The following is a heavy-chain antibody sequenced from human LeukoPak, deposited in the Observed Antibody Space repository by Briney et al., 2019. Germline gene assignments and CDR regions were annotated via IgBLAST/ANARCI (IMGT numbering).Heavy chain of an antibody. Sequence: SETLSLTCVVSGGSISGYYWNWIRQSAGKGLEWIGRIYSSGNTTYNPSLESRVSMSVETSKKQLSLRLSSVTAADTAVYYCARGKYDTSGYYQQFDFWGQGTLVTVSS. CDR1: GGSISGYY. V-gene: IGHV4-4*07. J-gene: IGHJ4*02. CDR3: ARGKYDTSGYYQQFDF. CDR2: IYSSGNT. D-gene: IGHD3-22*01.